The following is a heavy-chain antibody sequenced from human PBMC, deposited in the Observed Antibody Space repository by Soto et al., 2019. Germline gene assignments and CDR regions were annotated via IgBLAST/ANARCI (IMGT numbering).Heavy chain of an antibody. CDR1: GGSISSYY. D-gene: IGHD3-10*01. J-gene: IGHJ5*02. Sequence: ETLSLTCTVSGGSISSYYWSWIRQPAGKGLEWIGCIYTSGSTNYNPYLKSRRTMSVDKTKNQSSLKLSSVTAADTAVYYCATGMLRGSGFDPWGQGTLVTVSS. CDR3: ATGMLRGSGFDP. V-gene: IGHV4-4*07. CDR2: IYTSGST.